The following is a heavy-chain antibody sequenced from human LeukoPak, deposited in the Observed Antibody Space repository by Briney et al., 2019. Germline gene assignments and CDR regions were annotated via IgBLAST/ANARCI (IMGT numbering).Heavy chain of an antibody. V-gene: IGHV4-59*01. Sequence: SETLSFTCAVSGGSISSYYWSWIRQPPGKGLEWIGYIYYSGGTNYNPSLKSRVTISVDTSKNQFSLKLSSVTAADTAVYYCARLVYYGSGRYYYFDYWGQGALVTVSS. J-gene: IGHJ4*02. D-gene: IGHD3-10*01. CDR3: ARLVYYGSGRYYYFDY. CDR2: IYYSGGT. CDR1: GGSISSYY.